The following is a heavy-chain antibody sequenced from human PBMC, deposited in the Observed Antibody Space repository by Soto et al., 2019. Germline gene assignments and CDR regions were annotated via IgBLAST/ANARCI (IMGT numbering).Heavy chain of an antibody. J-gene: IGHJ4*02. V-gene: IGHV4-4*07. D-gene: IGHD6-13*01. CDR3: ARDRYSTIHSSDFDY. CDR1: GGSISRYY. CDR2: IYTSGST. Sequence: SETLSLTCTVSGGSISRYYWSWIRQPAGKGLEWIGRIYTSGSTNYNPSLKSRATMSVDTSKNQFYLKLSSVTAADTAVYYCARDRYSTIHSSDFDYWGQGTLV.